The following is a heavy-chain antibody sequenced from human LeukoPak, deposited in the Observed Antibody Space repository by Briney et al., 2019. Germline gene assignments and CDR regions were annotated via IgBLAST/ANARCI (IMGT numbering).Heavy chain of an antibody. CDR3: AREEIAAAGTDPWFDP. V-gene: IGHV3-21*01. CDR1: GFTFSSYS. Sequence: GGSLRLSCAASGFTFSSYSMNWVRQAPGKGLEWVSSISSSSSYIYYADSVKGRFTISRDNAKNSLYLQMNSLRAEDTAVYYCAREEIAAAGTDPWFDPWGQGTLVTVSS. D-gene: IGHD6-13*01. CDR2: ISSSSSYI. J-gene: IGHJ5*02.